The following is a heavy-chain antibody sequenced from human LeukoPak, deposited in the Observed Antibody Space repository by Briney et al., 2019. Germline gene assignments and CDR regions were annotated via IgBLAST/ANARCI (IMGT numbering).Heavy chain of an antibody. Sequence: GGSLRLSCAASGFTFSTYWMHWVRQAPGKGLVWVSRIKSDGSTNYADSVKGRFTISRDNANNTLSLQMNGLRPEDTGVYYCARAPSEIGGYYPEYFRHWGQGTLVTVSS. D-gene: IGHD3-22*01. J-gene: IGHJ1*01. V-gene: IGHV3-74*01. CDR2: IKSDGST. CDR1: GFTFSTYW. CDR3: ARAPSEIGGYYPEYFRH.